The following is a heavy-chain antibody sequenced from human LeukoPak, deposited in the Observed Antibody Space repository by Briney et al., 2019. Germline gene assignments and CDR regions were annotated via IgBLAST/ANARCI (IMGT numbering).Heavy chain of an antibody. J-gene: IGHJ4*02. CDR2: IYYSGST. CDR1: GGSISSYY. CDR3: ARTTLGYLDY. D-gene: IGHD4-11*01. V-gene: IGHV4-59*08. Sequence: SETLSLTCTVSGGSISSYYWSWIRQPPGKGLEWIGYIYYSGSTNYNPSLKSRVTISVDTSKNQFSLKLSSVTAADTAVYYCARTTLGYLDYWGQGTLVTVSS.